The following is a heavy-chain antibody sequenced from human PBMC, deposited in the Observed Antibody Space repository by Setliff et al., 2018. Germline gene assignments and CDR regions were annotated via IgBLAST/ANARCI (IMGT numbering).Heavy chain of an antibody. CDR1: GYSFSTCW. Sequence: PGESLKLSCKGAGYSFSTCWIGWVRQMPGKGLEWMGIIYPGDSITRYSPSFQGKVTISVDKSINTAYLQWSSLRASDTAIYYCARHPYYYGSGTYLDNNNRWFDPWGQGTLVTVSS. J-gene: IGHJ5*02. CDR3: ARHPYYYGSGTYLDNNNRWFDP. D-gene: IGHD3-10*01. V-gene: IGHV5-51*01. CDR2: IYPGDSIT.